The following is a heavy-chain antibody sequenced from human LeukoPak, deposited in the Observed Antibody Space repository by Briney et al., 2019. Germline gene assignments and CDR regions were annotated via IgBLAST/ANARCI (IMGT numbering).Heavy chain of an antibody. CDR3: AGRVVAGRSYFDC. J-gene: IGHJ4*02. Sequence: SETLSLTCTVSGGSISSYYWSWIRQPPGKGLEWIGYIYYSGSTNYNPSLKSRVTISVDTSKNQFSLELSSVTAADTAVYYCAGRVVAGRSYFDCGGQGPLAAVS. D-gene: IGHD6-19*01. CDR1: GGSISSYY. V-gene: IGHV4-59*08. CDR2: IYYSGST.